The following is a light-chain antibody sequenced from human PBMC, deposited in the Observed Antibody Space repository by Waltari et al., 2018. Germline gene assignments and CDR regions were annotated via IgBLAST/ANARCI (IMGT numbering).Light chain of an antibody. CDR1: SSDVGGYNL. CDR3: CSYAGSTTFVV. CDR2: EVS. Sequence: QSALTQPASVSGSPGQSITISCTGTSSDVGGYNLVSWYQQHPGKAPKLIIYEVSKWPSGVSNRFSGSKSGNTASLTISGLQAEDEADYYCCSYAGSTTFVVFGGGTKLTVL. J-gene: IGLJ2*01. V-gene: IGLV2-23*02.